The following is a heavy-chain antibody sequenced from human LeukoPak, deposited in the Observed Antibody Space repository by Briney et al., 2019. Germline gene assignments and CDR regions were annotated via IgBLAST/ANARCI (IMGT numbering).Heavy chain of an antibody. J-gene: IGHJ3*02. V-gene: IGHV3-23*01. Sequence: GGSLTHSCAASGLPYSSHPMSCVGQAPGKGLEWVSAISGSGGSTYYADSVKGRFTISRDNSKNTLYLQMNSLRAEDTAVYYCANAFDIWGQGTMVTVSS. CDR2: ISGSGGST. CDR1: GLPYSSHP. CDR3: ANAFDI.